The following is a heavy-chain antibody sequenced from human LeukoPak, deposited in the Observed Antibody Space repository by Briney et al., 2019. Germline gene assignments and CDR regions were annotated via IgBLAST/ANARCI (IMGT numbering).Heavy chain of an antibody. CDR3: ARVGSGWLPEVDY. J-gene: IGHJ4*02. CDR2: ISAYNGNT. V-gene: IGHV1-18*04. CDR1: GYTFTGYY. Sequence: ASVKVSCKASGYTFTGYYMHWVRQAPGQGLEWMGWISAYNGNTSYAQKLQGRVTMTTDTSTSTAYMELRSLRSDDTAVYYCARVGSGWLPEVDYWGQGTLVTVSS. D-gene: IGHD6-19*01.